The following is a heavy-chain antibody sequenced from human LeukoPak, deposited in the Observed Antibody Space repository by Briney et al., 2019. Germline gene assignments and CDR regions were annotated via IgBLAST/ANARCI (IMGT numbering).Heavy chain of an antibody. CDR3: ARDPQGYCSGGSCYTITTFDY. D-gene: IGHD2-15*01. V-gene: IGHV1-2*02. Sequence: ASVKVSCKAFGYTFTGYYVHWVRQAPGQGLEWMGWINPNSGGTNYAQKFQGRVTMTRDTSISTAYMELSRLRSDDTAVYYCARDPQGYCSGGSCYTITTFDYWGQGTLVTVSS. CDR1: GYTFTGYY. CDR2: INPNSGGT. J-gene: IGHJ4*02.